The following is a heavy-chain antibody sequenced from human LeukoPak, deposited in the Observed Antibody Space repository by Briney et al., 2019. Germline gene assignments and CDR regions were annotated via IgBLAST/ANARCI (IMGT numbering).Heavy chain of an antibody. Sequence: GRSLRLSCAASGFTFSSYTMNWVRQAPGKGLEWVSSISSSSSYIYYADSVKGRFTISRDNAKNSLYLQMNSLRAEDTAVYYCARTERPVRYETILSHMDVWGKGTTATVSS. D-gene: IGHD2-15*01. V-gene: IGHV3-21*01. CDR2: ISSSSSYI. CDR3: ARTERPVRYETILSHMDV. CDR1: GFTFSSYT. J-gene: IGHJ6*03.